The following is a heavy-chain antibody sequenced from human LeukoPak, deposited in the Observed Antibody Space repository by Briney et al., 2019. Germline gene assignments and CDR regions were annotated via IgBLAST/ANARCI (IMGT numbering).Heavy chain of an antibody. D-gene: IGHD1-26*01. Sequence: GASVKVSCKASGYTFASYSLHWVRQAPGQGLEWLGRIYVSDASTNYAQEFQGRVIITRDTSTYTVYMDLSSLRSEDTGVYYCGREFPGGTRGFDYWGQGTLVTVSS. CDR1: GYTFASYS. CDR2: IYVSDAST. V-gene: IGHV1-46*01. CDR3: GREFPGGTRGFDY. J-gene: IGHJ4*02.